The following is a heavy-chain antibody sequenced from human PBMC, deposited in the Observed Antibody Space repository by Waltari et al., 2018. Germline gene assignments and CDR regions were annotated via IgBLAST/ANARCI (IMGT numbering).Heavy chain of an antibody. CDR1: GFTFDDYG. CDR2: INWNGVST. V-gene: IGHV3-20*04. Sequence: EVQLVESGGGVVRPGGSLRLSCAASGFTFDDYGMSWVRQAPGKGLEWVSGINWNGVSTGYADSVKGRFTISRDNAKNSLYLQMNSLRAEDTALYYCARDPSIAAAGTPLPDYWGQGTLVTVSS. CDR3: ARDPSIAAAGTPLPDY. J-gene: IGHJ4*02. D-gene: IGHD6-13*01.